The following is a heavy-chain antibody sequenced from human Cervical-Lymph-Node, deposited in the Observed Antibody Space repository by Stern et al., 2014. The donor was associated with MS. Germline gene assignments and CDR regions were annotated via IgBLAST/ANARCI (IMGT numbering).Heavy chain of an antibody. Sequence: QVQLVQSGAEVKKPGASVKVSCKASGYTFTSYGISWVRQAPGQGLEWMGWIRAYNGNTNYAQKLQGRVTMTTDTSTSTAYMELRSLRSDDTAVYYCARRDDYGDYNWYFDLWGRGTLVTVSS. D-gene: IGHD4-17*01. CDR3: ARRDDYGDYNWYFDL. V-gene: IGHV1-18*01. J-gene: IGHJ2*01. CDR1: GYTFTSYG. CDR2: IRAYNGNT.